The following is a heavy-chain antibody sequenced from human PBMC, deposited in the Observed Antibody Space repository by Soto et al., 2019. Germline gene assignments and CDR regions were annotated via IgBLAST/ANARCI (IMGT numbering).Heavy chain of an antibody. J-gene: IGHJ4*02. V-gene: IGHV1-3*05. CDR2: INAGNGNT. CDR1: GYTFTGYA. D-gene: IGHD6-19*01. Sequence: QVQLVQSGAEEKKPGASVKVSCKASGYTFTGYAMHWVRQAPGQRLEWMGWINAGNGNTKYSQKFQGRVTITRDTSASTAYMELSSLRSEDTAVYYCARAVAVAADFVYWGQGTLVTVSS. CDR3: ARAVAVAADFVY.